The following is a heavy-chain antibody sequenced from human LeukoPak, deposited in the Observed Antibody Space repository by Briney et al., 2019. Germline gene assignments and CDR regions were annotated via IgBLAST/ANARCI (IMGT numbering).Heavy chain of an antibody. D-gene: IGHD4-11*01. CDR2: IKEDGSDK. CDR3: AKGGHYNFDY. J-gene: IGHJ4*02. Sequence: GGSLRLSCAASGITFSTYWMRWVRQAPGKGLEWVASIKEDGSDKYYLDSVKGRFSISRDNAKNSLYLQMNSLRTEDTAVYYCAKGGHYNFDYWGQGTLVTVSS. V-gene: IGHV3-7*01. CDR1: GITFSTYW.